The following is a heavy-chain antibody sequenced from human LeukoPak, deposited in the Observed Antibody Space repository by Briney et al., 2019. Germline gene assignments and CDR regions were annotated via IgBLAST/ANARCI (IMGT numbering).Heavy chain of an antibody. CDR2: ISAYNGNT. J-gene: IGHJ4*02. CDR1: GYTFTSYG. D-gene: IGHD3-22*01. CDR3: ARAVYYYDSSGYYNY. V-gene: IGHV1-18*01. Sequence: ASVKVSCKASGYTFTSYGISWVRQAPGQGLEWMGWISAYNGNTNYAQKLQGRVTMTTDTSTSTAYVELRSLGSDDTAVYYCARAVYYYDSSGYYNYWGQGTLVTVSS.